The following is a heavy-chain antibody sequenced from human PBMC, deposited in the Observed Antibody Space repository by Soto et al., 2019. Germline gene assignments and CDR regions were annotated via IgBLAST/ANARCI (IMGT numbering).Heavy chain of an antibody. CDR1: GGSISSGDYY. J-gene: IGHJ6*02. V-gene: IGHV4-30-4*01. CDR3: ARGSYYYGMDV. CDR2: IYYSGST. Sequence: SETLSLTCTVSGGSISSGDYYWSWIRQPPGRGLEWIGYIYYSGSTYYTPSLKSRVTISVDTSKNQFSLKLSSVTAADTAVYYCARGSYYYGMDVWGQGTTVTVSS.